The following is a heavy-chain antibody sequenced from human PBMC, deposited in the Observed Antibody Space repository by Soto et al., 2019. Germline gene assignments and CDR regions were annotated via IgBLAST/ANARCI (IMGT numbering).Heavy chain of an antibody. J-gene: IGHJ4*02. V-gene: IGHV3-30-3*01. CDR2: ISYDGHDK. CDR3: ARGYPYYYCSGTMFYSDY. CDR1: GFTFSTHS. Sequence: QVQLVESGGGVVQPGRSLRLSCAASGFTFSTHSMHWVRQAPGQGLEWVTCISYDGHDKYYADSVKGRFTVSRDNSKSTLYLQVNSMTIEDSSVYHCARGYPYYYCSGTMFYSDYWGQGTLVTVSS. D-gene: IGHD3-10*01.